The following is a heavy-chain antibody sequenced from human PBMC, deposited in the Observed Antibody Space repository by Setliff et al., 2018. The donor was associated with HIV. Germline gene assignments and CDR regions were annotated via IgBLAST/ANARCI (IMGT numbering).Heavy chain of an antibody. J-gene: IGHJ4*02. CDR2: IYHRGST. Sequence: SETLSLTCTVSGASITPDTYYWAWIRQPPGKGLEWIGSIYHRGSTHHNPSLKSRVTFSVDTPKNQFSLKLSSVTAADTAVYYCARSFGNGNSRLGNWGQGTLVTVAS. V-gene: IGHV4-39*01. D-gene: IGHD2-8*01. CDR1: GASITPDTYY. CDR3: ARSFGNGNSRLGN.